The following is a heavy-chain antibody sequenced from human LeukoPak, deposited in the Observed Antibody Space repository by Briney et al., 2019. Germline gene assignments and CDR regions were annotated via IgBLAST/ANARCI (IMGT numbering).Heavy chain of an antibody. CDR3: ARGRPLYYDILTGYPNPLYYYYGMDV. D-gene: IGHD3-9*01. J-gene: IGHJ6*02. CDR1: GGSFSGYY. Sequence: SETLSLTCAVYGGSFSGYYWSWLRQPPGKGLEWIGEINHSGSTNYNPSLKSRVTISVDTSKNQFSLKLSSVTAADTAVYYCARGRPLYYDILTGYPNPLYYYYGMDVWGQGTTVTVSS. CDR2: INHSGST. V-gene: IGHV4-34*01.